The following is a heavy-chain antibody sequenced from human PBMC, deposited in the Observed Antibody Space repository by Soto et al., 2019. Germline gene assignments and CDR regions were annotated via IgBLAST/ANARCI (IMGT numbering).Heavy chain of an antibody. CDR2: FYSAVST. V-gene: IGHV3-66*01. D-gene: IGHD2-15*01. CDR3: ARAQTPPGVFFFDM. CDR1: GFTLSSNQ. J-gene: IGHJ3*02. Sequence: GGSLRLSWAASGFTLSSNQMGWVRQAPGKGLEWVSIFYSAVSTDYADSVRGRFTVSRDNSRNTLFLQMNSLRAADTAVYYCARAQTPPGVFFFDMWGRGTMVTVSS.